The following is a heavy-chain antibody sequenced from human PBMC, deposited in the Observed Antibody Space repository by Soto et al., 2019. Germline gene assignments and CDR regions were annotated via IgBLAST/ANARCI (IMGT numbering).Heavy chain of an antibody. Sequence: GASLKVSCKASGYTFTSYGISWVRQAPGQGLEWMGWISAYNGNTNYAQKLQGRVTMTTDTSTSTAYMELRSLRSDDTAVYYCARGRTQQLVRGSYYYYGMDVWGQGTTVTVSS. CDR3: ARGRTQQLVRGSYYYYGMDV. D-gene: IGHD6-13*01. CDR2: ISAYNGNT. J-gene: IGHJ6*02. CDR1: GYTFTSYG. V-gene: IGHV1-18*01.